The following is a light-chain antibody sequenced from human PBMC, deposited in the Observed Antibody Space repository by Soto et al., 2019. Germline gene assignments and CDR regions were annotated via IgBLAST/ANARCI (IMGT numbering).Light chain of an antibody. CDR1: SSDVGGYNY. J-gene: IGLJ1*01. CDR2: DVT. V-gene: IGLV2-14*03. CDR3: CSFTRTNTYV. Sequence: QSALTQPASVSGSPGQSITISCTGTSSDVGGYNYVSWYQQQPGKAPKLMVFDVTNRPSGVSNRFSGSKSGNTASLTISGLQAEDEGDYYCCSFTRTNTYVFGTGTKVTVL.